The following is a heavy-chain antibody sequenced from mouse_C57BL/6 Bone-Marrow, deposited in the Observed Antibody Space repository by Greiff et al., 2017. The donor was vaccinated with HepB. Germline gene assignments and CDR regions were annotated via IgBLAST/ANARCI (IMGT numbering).Heavy chain of an antibody. CDR2: IYPGSGST. D-gene: IGHD1-1*01. V-gene: IGHV1-55*01. Sequence: VQLQQPGAELVKPGASVKMSCKASGYTFTSYWITWVKQRPGQGLEWIGDIYPGSGSTNYNEKFKSKATLTVDTSSSTAYMQLSSLTSEDSAVYYWARSRHYYGSSYAMDYWGQGTSVTVSS. CDR3: ARSRHYYGSSYAMDY. CDR1: GYTFTSYW. J-gene: IGHJ4*01.